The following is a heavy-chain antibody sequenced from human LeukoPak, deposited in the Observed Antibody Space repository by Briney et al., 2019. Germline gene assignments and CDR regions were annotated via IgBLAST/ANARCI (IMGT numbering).Heavy chain of an antibody. J-gene: IGHJ4*02. CDR3: AKAHRYCSGTTCYAIDC. Sequence: ASVKVSCKASGYTFTSYDINWVRQATGQGLEWMGWMNPNSGNTGYAQKFQGRVTITRNTSISTAYMELSSLRSEDTAVYYCAKAHRYCSGTTCYAIDCWGQGTLVTVSS. D-gene: IGHD2-2*01. CDR2: MNPNSGNT. V-gene: IGHV1-8*03. CDR1: GYTFTSYD.